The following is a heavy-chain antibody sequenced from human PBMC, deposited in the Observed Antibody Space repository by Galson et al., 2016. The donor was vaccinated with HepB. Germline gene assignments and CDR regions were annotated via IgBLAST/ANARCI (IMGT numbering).Heavy chain of an antibody. CDR2: IYWDDDK. J-gene: IGHJ3*01. CDR1: GFSLTSSGAG. V-gene: IGHV2-5*02. D-gene: IGHD5-18*01. CDR3: APPSTGFGIHTSFDF. Sequence: PALVKPTQTLTLTCTFSGFSLTSSGAGVGWIRQPPGKALEWLALIYWDDDKRYSPSLKSRLTITRDTSKNQVVLTMTNMDPVDTATYFCAPPSTGFGIHTSFDFWGPGTMVTVSS.